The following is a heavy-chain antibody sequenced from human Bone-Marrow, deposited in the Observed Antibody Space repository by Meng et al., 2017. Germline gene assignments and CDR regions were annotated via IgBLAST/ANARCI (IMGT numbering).Heavy chain of an antibody. D-gene: IGHD5-18*01. V-gene: IGHV4-34*01. Sequence: SETLSLTCAVYGVSFSGYYWSWIRQPPGKGLEWIGEINHSGSTNYNPSLKSRVTISVDTSKNQFSLKLSSVTAADTAVYYCARDQRRGYSYGYVRWGQGTLVTVSS. CDR2: INHSGST. CDR1: GVSFSGYY. J-gene: IGHJ4*02. CDR3: ARDQRRGYSYGYVR.